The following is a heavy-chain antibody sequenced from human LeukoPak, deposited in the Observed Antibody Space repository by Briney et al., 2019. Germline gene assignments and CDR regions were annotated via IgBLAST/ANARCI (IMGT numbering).Heavy chain of an antibody. D-gene: IGHD5-24*01. Sequence: GGSLRLSCAASGFTVSSNYMSWVRQAPGKGLEWVSVIYSGGSTYYADSVKGRFTISRDNSKNTLYLQMNSLRAEDTAVYYCARDPARLFRWDYWGQGTLVTVSS. V-gene: IGHV3-53*01. CDR1: GFTVSSNY. CDR3: ARDPARLFRWDY. J-gene: IGHJ4*02. CDR2: IYSGGST.